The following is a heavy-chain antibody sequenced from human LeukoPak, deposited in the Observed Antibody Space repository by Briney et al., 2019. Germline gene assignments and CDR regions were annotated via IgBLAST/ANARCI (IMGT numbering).Heavy chain of an antibody. CDR1: GFTFSSYA. CDR3: AKSSEKHSSSWYYFDY. D-gene: IGHD6-13*01. Sequence: PGGSLRLSCAASGFTFSSYAMSWVRQAPGKGLEWVSAISGSGGSTYYADSVKGRFTISRDNSKNTLYLQMNSLRAEDTAVYYCAKSSEKHSSSWYYFDYWGQGTLVTVSS. J-gene: IGHJ4*02. CDR2: ISGSGGST. V-gene: IGHV3-23*01.